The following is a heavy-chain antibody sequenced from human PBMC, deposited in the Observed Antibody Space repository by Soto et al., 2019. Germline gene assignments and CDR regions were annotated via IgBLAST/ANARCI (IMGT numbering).Heavy chain of an antibody. CDR1: GYTFPNYG. D-gene: IGHD3-10*01. Sequence: APVKVSCKASGYTFPNYGITWVRQAPGQGLGWMGWISAYKTNIKYAQKFQGRVTLTTDTSTSTAYMELRSLRSDDTAIYYCVRDLDGSGAYYTDFWAQGTLVTVS. J-gene: IGHJ4*02. CDR3: VRDLDGSGAYYTDF. V-gene: IGHV1-18*01. CDR2: ISAYKTNI.